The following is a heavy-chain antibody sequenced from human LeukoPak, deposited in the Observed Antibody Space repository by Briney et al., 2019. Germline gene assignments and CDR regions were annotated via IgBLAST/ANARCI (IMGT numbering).Heavy chain of an antibody. J-gene: IGHJ4*02. V-gene: IGHV4-4*02. CDR2: IYHSGST. CDR3: ARSGGGSCDY. D-gene: IGHD2-15*01. Sequence: SGTLSLTCAVSGGSISSSNWWSWVRQPPGKGLEWIGEIYHSGSTNYNPSLKSRATISVDKSKNRFSLKLSSVTAADTAVYYCARSGGGSCDYWGQRTLVTVSS. CDR1: GGSISSSNW.